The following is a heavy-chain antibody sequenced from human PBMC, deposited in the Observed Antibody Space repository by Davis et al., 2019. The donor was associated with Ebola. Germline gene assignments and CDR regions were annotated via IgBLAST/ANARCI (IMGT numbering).Heavy chain of an antibody. CDR3: AKDLYQALYGEYFHH. CDR2: IRYDGSNK. CDR1: GFIFSDRA. Sequence: PGGSLRLSCAASGFIFSDRAMSWVRQAPGTGLEWVAFIRYDGSNKYYGDSVKGRFIISRDNSKNTLYLQMKSLRPEDTAVYFCAKDLYQALYGEYFHHWGQGTLVTVSS. V-gene: IGHV3-30*02. D-gene: IGHD2-15*01. J-gene: IGHJ1*01.